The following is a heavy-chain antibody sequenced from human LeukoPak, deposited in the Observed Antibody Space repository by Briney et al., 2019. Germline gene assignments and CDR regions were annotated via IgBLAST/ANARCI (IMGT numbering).Heavy chain of an antibody. J-gene: IGHJ6*02. D-gene: IGHD4-17*01. Sequence: SETLSLTCAVYGGSFSGYYWSWIRQPPGKGLEWIGEINHSGSTNYNPSLKSRVTISVDTSKNQFSLKLSSVTAADTAVYYCARAYGSHYYYYGMDVWGQGTTVTVSS. CDR1: GGSFSGYY. CDR3: ARAYGSHYYYYGMDV. V-gene: IGHV4-34*01. CDR2: INHSGST.